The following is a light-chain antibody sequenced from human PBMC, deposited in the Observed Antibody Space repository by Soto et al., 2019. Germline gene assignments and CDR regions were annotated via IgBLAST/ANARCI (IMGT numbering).Light chain of an antibody. V-gene: IGKV1-5*01. J-gene: IGKJ2*01. Sequence: DIQMTQSPSTLSASVGDRVTISCRASQSIQTRLAWYQQRPGKAPNLLIFDAYDLASGVSSRFSGSGSGAEFTLTISSLQADDFATYYCQQYESYPYTFGRGTRLEIK. CDR1: QSIQTR. CDR2: DAY. CDR3: QQYESYPYT.